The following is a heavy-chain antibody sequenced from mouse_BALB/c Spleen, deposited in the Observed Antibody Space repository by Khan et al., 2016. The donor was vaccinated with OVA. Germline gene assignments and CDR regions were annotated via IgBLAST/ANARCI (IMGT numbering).Heavy chain of an antibody. J-gene: IGHJ3*01. CDR3: ASALTGSFAY. CDR1: GFTFSSYS. D-gene: IGHD4-1*01. V-gene: IGHV5-6*01. Sequence: EVELVESGGDLVKPGGSLKLSCAASGFTFSSYSMSWVRQTPDKRLEWVATISSDGDYTYFPDSVKGRFTISRDNAKNTLNLQMSSLKSEDTALYYCASALTGSFAYWGQGALVTVSA. CDR2: ISSDGDYT.